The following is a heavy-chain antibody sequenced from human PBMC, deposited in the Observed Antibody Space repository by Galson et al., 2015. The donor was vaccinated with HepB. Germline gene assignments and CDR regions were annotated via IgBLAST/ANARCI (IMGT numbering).Heavy chain of an antibody. CDR2: ISAYSGNT. CDR1: GYTFTSYG. V-gene: IGHV1-8*02. CDR3: ARVPWRAYYYGMDV. J-gene: IGHJ6*02. D-gene: IGHD2-2*01. Sequence: SVKVSCKASGYTFTSYGVSWVRQAPGQGLEWVGWISAYSGNTGYAQKFQGRVTMTRNTSISTAYMELSSLRSEDTAVYYCARVPWRAYYYGMDVWGQGTTVTVSS.